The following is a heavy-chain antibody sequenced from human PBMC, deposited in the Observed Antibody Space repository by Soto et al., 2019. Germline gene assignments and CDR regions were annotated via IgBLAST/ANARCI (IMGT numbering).Heavy chain of an antibody. CDR3: ARLRRYDFWSGYCSG. J-gene: IGHJ4*02. CDR1: GFTFSSYS. CDR2: ISSSSSYI. Sequence: GGSLRLSCAASGFTFSSYSMNWVRQAPGKGLEWVSSISSSSSYIYYADSVKGRFTISRDNAKNSLYLQMNSLRAEDTAVYYCARLRRYDFWSGYCSGWGQGTLVTVSS. V-gene: IGHV3-21*01. D-gene: IGHD3-3*01.